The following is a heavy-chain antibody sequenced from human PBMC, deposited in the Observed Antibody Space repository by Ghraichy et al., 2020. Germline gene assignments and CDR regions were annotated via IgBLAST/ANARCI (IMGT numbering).Heavy chain of an antibody. J-gene: IGHJ1*01. CDR3: ARGAHTRQWGWPVFQH. D-gene: IGHD6-19*01. CDR2: INHSGST. V-gene: IGHV4-34*01. CDR1: GGSFSGYY. Sequence: SETLSPTCAVYGGSFSGYYWSWIRQPPGKGLEWIGEINHSGSTYYNPSLKSRVTISVDTSKNQFSLKLSSVTAADTAVYYCARGAHTRQWGWPVFQHWGQGTLVTVSS.